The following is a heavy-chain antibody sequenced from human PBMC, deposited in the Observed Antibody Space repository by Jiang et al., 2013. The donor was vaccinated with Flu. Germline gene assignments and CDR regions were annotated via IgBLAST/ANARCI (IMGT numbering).Heavy chain of an antibody. CDR2: IDPSDSYT. CDR1: GYSFTSYW. J-gene: IGHJ4*02. Sequence: SLRISCKGSGYSFTSYWISWVRQMPGKGLEWMGRIDPSDSYTNYSPSFQGHVTISADKSISTAYLQWSSLKASDTAMYYCARDGGNSLSDDYWGQGTLVTVSS. CDR3: ARDGGNSLSDDY. D-gene: IGHD4-23*01. V-gene: IGHV5-10-1*01.